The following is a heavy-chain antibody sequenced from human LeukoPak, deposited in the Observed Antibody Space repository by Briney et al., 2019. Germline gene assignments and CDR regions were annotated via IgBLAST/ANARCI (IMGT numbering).Heavy chain of an antibody. D-gene: IGHD2-21*02. J-gene: IGHJ5*02. V-gene: IGHV3-48*02. CDR1: GFTFSSYS. Sequence: GGSLRLSCAASGFTFSSYSMNWVRQAPGKGLEWVSYISSSSSTIYYAASVKGRFTISRDNAKNSLYLQMNSLRDEDTAVYYCARAKNPYCGGDCRWFDPWGQGTLVTVSS. CDR3: ARAKNPYCGGDCRWFDP. CDR2: ISSSSSTI.